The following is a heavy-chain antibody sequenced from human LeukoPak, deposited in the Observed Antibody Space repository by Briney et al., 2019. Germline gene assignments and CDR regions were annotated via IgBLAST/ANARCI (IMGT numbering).Heavy chain of an antibody. Sequence: SETLSLTCTVSGSSITSNYWSWIRQPAGKGLEWIGRIYGSGSTSYNPSLKSRVTMSLDTSKSQFSLKLSSVTAADTALYYCARVGDTSGYFYYFDYWGQGTLVTVSS. D-gene: IGHD3-22*01. CDR1: GSSITSNY. V-gene: IGHV4-4*07. CDR3: ARVGDTSGYFYYFDY. CDR2: IYGSGST. J-gene: IGHJ4*02.